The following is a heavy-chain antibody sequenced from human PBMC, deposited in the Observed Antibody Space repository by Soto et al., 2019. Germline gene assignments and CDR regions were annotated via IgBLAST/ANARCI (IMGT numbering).Heavy chain of an antibody. D-gene: IGHD3-3*01. Sequence: PSETLSLTCTVSGGSVSSGSYYWSWIRQPPGKGLEWIGYIYYSGSTNYNPSLKSRVTISVDTSKNQFSLKLSSVTAADTAVYYCARGSIWVFGVVILRYGMDVWGQGTTVTVSS. J-gene: IGHJ6*02. CDR1: GGSVSSGSYY. V-gene: IGHV4-61*01. CDR2: IYYSGST. CDR3: ARGSIWVFGVVILRYGMDV.